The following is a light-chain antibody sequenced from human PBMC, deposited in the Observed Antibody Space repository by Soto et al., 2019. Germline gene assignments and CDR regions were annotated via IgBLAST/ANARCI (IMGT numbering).Light chain of an antibody. CDR1: QSVSSNY. V-gene: IGKV3-20*01. Sequence: ELGLTQSPGTLSLSPGERATLFCRASQSVSSNYLAWYQQKPGQAPRLLIYGASRGAAGIPDRFSGSGSGTDFTLTICRLEPEDCAVYFCQQYGRSPMFTFGQGTKLEVK. CDR3: QQYGRSPMFT. CDR2: GAS. J-gene: IGKJ2*01.